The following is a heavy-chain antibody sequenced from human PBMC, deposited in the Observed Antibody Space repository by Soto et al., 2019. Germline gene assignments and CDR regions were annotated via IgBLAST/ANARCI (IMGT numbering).Heavy chain of an antibody. CDR1: GFTFSSYA. CDR2: ISGGGETT. J-gene: IGHJ4*02. V-gene: IGHV3-23*01. Sequence: GGSLRLSCAASGFTFSSYAMWWVRQAPGKGLECVSAISGGGETTYYADSVKGRFTISRDNSKNTLYLQVNSLRAEDTAVYYCAFNSGSGSYYFDYWGQGTLVTVSS. CDR3: AFNSGSGSYYFDY. D-gene: IGHD3-10*01.